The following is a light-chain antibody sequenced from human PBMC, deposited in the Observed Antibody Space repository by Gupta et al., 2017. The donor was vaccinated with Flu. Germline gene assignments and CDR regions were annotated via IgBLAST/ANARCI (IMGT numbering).Light chain of an antibody. J-gene: IGKJ4*01. V-gene: IGKV4-1*01. CDR1: QSVLYSTNNKNY. CDR2: WAS. Sequence: SLGERVTINCKSSQSVLYSTNNKNYLAWYQQKPGQPPKLLIYWASTRESGVPDRFSGSGSGTDFTLTISSLQAEDVAVYYCQQYYNTPLTFGGGTKVEIK. CDR3: QQYYNTPLT.